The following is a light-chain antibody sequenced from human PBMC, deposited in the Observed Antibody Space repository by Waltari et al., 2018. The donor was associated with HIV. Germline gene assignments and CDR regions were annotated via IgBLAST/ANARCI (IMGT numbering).Light chain of an antibody. CDR2: EVS. Sequence: QSALTQPASVSGSPGQSITISCTGTSSDVGGYNYVSWYHQHPGKAPKLLIYEVSNRPSGVSKRFSGSKSGNTASLTISGLQAEDEADYYCSSYTSSSTVVFGGGTKLTVL. J-gene: IGLJ2*01. CDR3: SSYTSSSTVV. CDR1: SSDVGGYNY. V-gene: IGLV2-14*01.